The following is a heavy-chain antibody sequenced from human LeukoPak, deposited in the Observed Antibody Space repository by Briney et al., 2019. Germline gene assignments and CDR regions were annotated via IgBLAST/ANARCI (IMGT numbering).Heavy chain of an antibody. D-gene: IGHD3-10*01. CDR1: GFTFGDYA. V-gene: IGHV3-23*01. CDR3: MKGAYGSDPH. Sequence: PGGSLRLSCTASGFTFGDYAVSWVRQAPGKGLEWVSGISGSGENTYYTDSVRGRFTISRDNSKNTLSLQMNSLTAEDTAVYYCMKGAYGSDPHWGQGTLVTVSS. J-gene: IGHJ4*02. CDR2: ISGSGENT.